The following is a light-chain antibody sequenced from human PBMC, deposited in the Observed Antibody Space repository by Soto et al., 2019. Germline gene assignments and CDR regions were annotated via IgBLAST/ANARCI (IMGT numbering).Light chain of an antibody. CDR2: EGS. CDR1: SSDVGTYNL. J-gene: IGLJ2*01. Sequence: QSALTQPASVSGSPGQSITISCAGTSSDVGTYNLVSWYRHHPDKAPKLMIYEGSKRPSGVSNRFSGSKSGNTASLTISGLQAEDEADYYCCSYAGSSTFVLFGGGTQLTVL. V-gene: IGLV2-23*03. CDR3: CSYAGSSTFVL.